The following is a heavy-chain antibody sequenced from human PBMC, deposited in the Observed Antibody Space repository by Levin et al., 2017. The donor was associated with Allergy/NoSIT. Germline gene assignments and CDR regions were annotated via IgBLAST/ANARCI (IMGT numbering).Heavy chain of an antibody. D-gene: IGHD2-2*01. Sequence: PGESLKISCKASGYTFTSYAMNWVRQAPGQGLEWMGWINTNTGNPTYAQGFTGRFVFSLDTSVSTAYLQISSLKAEDTAVYYCARALYLSVVGYCSSTSCYDYYYYMDVWGKGTTVTVSS. CDR3: ARALYLSVVGYCSSTSCYDYYYYMDV. CDR1: GYTFTSYA. J-gene: IGHJ6*03. V-gene: IGHV7-4-1*02. CDR2: INTNTGNP.